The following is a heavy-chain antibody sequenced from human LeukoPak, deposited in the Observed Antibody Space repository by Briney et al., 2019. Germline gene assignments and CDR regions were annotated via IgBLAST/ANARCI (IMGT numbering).Heavy chain of an antibody. Sequence: ASVKVSCKASGYTFTSYAMHRVRHAPGQRLEWMGWINAGNGNTKYSQKFQGRVTITRDTSASTAYMELSSLRSEDTAVYYCARGLQYLAVWGVMSDFDYWGQGTLVTVSS. V-gene: IGHV1-3*01. D-gene: IGHD3-10*01. CDR1: GYTFTSYA. CDR2: INAGNGNT. J-gene: IGHJ4*02. CDR3: ARGLQYLAVWGVMSDFDY.